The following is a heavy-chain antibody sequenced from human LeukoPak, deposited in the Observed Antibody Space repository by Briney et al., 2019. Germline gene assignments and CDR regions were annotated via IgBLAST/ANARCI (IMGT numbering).Heavy chain of an antibody. CDR2: IYYSGST. CDR1: GGSISSSSYY. J-gene: IGHJ4*02. Sequence: SSETLSLTCTVSGGSISSSSYYWGWIRQPPGKGLEWIGSIYYSGSTYYNPSLKSRVTISVDTSKNQFSLKLSSVTAADTAVYYCARAVYYYDSSGYSDYWGQGTLVTVSS. CDR3: ARAVYYYDSSGYSDY. V-gene: IGHV4-39*07. D-gene: IGHD3-22*01.